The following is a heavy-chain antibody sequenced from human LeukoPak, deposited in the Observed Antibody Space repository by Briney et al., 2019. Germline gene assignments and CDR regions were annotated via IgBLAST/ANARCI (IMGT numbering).Heavy chain of an antibody. V-gene: IGHV1-2*02. Sequence: GASVKVSCTSSVYTFTAHYLHWVRQAPGQGREWMGWVNPNSGGTRYAQHFQGRVAMTSDTSISTAYMELERLTSDDTAVYFCAPNSGYSSGWFTGWGQGTLVIVSS. CDR1: VYTFTAHY. J-gene: IGHJ4*02. CDR2: VNPNSGGT. CDR3: APNSGYSSGWFTG. D-gene: IGHD6-19*01.